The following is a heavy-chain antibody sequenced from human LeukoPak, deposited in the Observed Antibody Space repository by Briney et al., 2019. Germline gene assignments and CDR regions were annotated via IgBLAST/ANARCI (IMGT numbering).Heavy chain of an antibody. CDR2: IIPIFGTA. Sequence: SVKVSCKASGGTFSSYAISWVRQAPGQGLEWMGGIIPIFGTANYAQKFQGRVTITADKSTSTAYMELSSLRSEDTAVYYCARDTDYDSSGPNWFDPWGQGTLVTVSS. D-gene: IGHD3-22*01. J-gene: IGHJ5*02. CDR3: ARDTDYDSSGPNWFDP. V-gene: IGHV1-69*06. CDR1: GGTFSSYA.